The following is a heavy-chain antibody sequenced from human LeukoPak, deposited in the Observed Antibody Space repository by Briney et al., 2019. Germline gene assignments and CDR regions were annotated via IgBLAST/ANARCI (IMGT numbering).Heavy chain of an antibody. D-gene: IGHD1-14*01. Sequence: SETLSLTCSVSGYSISISYYWSWIRQPPGKGLEWIGYIYCSGSTNYNPSLKSRVTISVDTSKNQFSLKLSSVTAADTAVYYCARTGTPPYYYYYMDVWGKGTTVTVSS. CDR2: IYCSGST. J-gene: IGHJ6*03. CDR1: GYSISISYY. CDR3: ARTGTPPYYYYYMDV. V-gene: IGHV4-59*01.